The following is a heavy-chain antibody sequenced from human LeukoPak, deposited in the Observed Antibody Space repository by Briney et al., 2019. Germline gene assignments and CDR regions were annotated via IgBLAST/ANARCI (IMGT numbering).Heavy chain of an antibody. CDR3: ARVRKAAAGRGGFDY. V-gene: IGHV4-34*01. D-gene: IGHD6-13*01. CDR2: INHSGST. CDR1: GGSFSGYY. J-gene: IGHJ4*02. Sequence: PSETLSLTCAVYGGSFSGYYWSWIRRPPGKGLEWIGEINHSGSTNYNPSLKSRVTISVDTSKNQFSLKLSSVTAADTAVYYCARVRKAAAGRGGFDYWGQGTLVTVSS.